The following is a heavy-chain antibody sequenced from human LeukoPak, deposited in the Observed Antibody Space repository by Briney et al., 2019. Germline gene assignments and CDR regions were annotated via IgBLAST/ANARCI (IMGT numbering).Heavy chain of an antibody. CDR1: GFTFSNYA. Sequence: GASLRLSCAASGFTFSNYAMTWVRQAPGKGLEWVSGISDNGGRTYYGDSVKGRFTISRDHSKNTLYLQMNSLRAEDTAVYYCAKDLGTRMLLFPSDYWGQGTLVTVSS. J-gene: IGHJ4*02. D-gene: IGHD2-8*01. CDR2: ISDNGGRT. V-gene: IGHV3-23*01. CDR3: AKDLGTRMLLFPSDY.